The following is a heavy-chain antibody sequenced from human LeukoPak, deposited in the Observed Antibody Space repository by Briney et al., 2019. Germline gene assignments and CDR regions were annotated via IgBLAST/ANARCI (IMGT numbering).Heavy chain of an antibody. D-gene: IGHD6-19*01. J-gene: IGHJ4*02. V-gene: IGHV3-23*01. CDR3: AKSRLWDSSGWYEILFDY. CDR2: ISGSGGST. Sequence: GGSLRLSCAASGFTFSSYAMSWVRQAPGKGLEWVSAISGSGGSTYYADSVKGRFTISRDNSKNTLYLQMNSLRAEDTAVYYCAKSRLWDSSGWYEILFDYWGQGTLVTVSS. CDR1: GFTFSSYA.